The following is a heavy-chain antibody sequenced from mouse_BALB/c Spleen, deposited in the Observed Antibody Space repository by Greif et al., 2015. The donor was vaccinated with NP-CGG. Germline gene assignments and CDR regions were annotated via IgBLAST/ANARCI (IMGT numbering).Heavy chain of an antibody. CDR2: INPSTGYT. CDR1: GYTFTSYW. Sequence: VQLQQSGAELAKPGASVKMSCEASGYTFTSYWMHWVKQRPGQGLEWIGHINPSTGYTEYNQKFKDKATLTADKSSSAAYMQLSSLTSEDSAVYYCARSEGYYGAYWGQGTLVTVSA. J-gene: IGHJ3*01. CDR3: ARSEGYYGAY. V-gene: IGHV1-7*01. D-gene: IGHD1-1*01.